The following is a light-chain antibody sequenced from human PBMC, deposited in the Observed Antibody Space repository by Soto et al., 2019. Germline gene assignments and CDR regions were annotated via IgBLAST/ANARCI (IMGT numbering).Light chain of an antibody. CDR3: SSYAGSHHLGFV. Sequence: QSVLTQPPSASGSPGQSVTISCTGTSSDVVDYTYVSWYQQHPGKAPKLMISEVSKRPSGVPDRFSGSKSGNTASLTVSGLQAEDEADYYCSSYAGSHHLGFVFGTGTKVTVL. CDR2: EVS. J-gene: IGLJ1*01. CDR1: SSDVVDYTY. V-gene: IGLV2-8*01.